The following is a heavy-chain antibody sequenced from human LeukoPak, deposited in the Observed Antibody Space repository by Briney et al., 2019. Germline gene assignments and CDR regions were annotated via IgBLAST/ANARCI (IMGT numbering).Heavy chain of an antibody. D-gene: IGHD5-24*01. CDR2: IIPIFYTA. CDR3: ARGEDDYDAFDI. J-gene: IGHJ3*02. V-gene: IGHV1-69*13. CDR1: GDTFNNYA. Sequence: GASVKVSCKASGDTFNNYAFGRVRQAPGQGLEWMGGIIPIFYTANYAQKFQGRVTITADESTSTAYMELSSLRSEDTAVYYCARGEDDYDAFDIWGQGTMVTVSS.